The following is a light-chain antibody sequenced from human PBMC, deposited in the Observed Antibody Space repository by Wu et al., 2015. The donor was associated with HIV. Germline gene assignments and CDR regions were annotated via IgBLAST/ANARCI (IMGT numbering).Light chain of an antibody. J-gene: IGKJ1*01. CDR3: QQYNIWPET. Sequence: VMTQFPATLSLSAGDRATLSCRASQSVNTKVAWYQQKPGQAPRLLIYSASTRATGIPARFSGSGSGTEFTLTIGSLQSEDFALYFCQQYNIWPETFGQGTKVEIK. CDR2: SAS. V-gene: IGKV3-15*01. CDR1: QSVNTK.